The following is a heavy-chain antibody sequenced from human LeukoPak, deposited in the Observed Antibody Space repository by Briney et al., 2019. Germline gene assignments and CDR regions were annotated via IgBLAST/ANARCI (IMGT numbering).Heavy chain of an antibody. CDR1: GGSISSYY. J-gene: IGHJ2*01. V-gene: IGHV4-59*01. CDR3: ARFLSSSWIFDL. Sequence: PSETLSLTCTVSGGSISSYYWSWIRQPPGKGLKWIGYIYYSGSTNYNPSLRSRITISVDTSKNQFSLKLSSVTAADTAVYYCARFLSSSWIFDLWGRGTLVTVSS. D-gene: IGHD6-13*01. CDR2: IYYSGST.